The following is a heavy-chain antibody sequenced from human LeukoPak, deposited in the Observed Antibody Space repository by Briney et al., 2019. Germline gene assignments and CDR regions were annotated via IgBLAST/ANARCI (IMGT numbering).Heavy chain of an antibody. D-gene: IGHD1-26*01. CDR3: AKDLGWELPAEAY. V-gene: IGHV3-23*01. CDR2: YYESGVSI. J-gene: IGHJ4*02. Sequence: GGSLRLSCVASGFTFKNYVMNWVRQSPGRALEWLATYYESGVSISYAHSVKRLLTISRDNSNNTLYLQVNSLRDEHTALYYCAKDLGWELPAEAYWGQGILVTVS. CDR1: GFTFKNYV.